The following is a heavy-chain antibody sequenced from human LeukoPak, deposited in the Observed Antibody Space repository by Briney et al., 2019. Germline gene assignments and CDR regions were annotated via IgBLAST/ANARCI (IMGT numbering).Heavy chain of an antibody. CDR3: ARVYYSSSYDYWYFDL. V-gene: IGHV4-59*01. J-gene: IGHJ2*01. Sequence: SETLSLTCTVSGGSISSYYWSWIRQPPGKGLEWIGYIYYSGSTNYKPSLKCRVTISVDTSKNQFSLKLSSVTAADTAVYYCARVYYSSSYDYWYFDLWGRGTLVTVSS. CDR1: GGSISSYY. D-gene: IGHD6-13*01. CDR2: IYYSGST.